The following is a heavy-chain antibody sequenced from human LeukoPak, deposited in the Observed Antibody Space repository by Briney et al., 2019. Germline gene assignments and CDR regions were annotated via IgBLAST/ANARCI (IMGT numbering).Heavy chain of an antibody. CDR2: IGTAGDT. J-gene: IGHJ4*02. V-gene: IGHV3-13*01. Sequence: PGGSLRLSCAASGFTFTNYDMHWVRQAAGKGLEWVSAIGTAGDTYYPGSVKGRFTISRENAKNSLYLQMNSLSAGDTAVYYCASSPAYSSSWYAIDKWGQGTLVIVSS. D-gene: IGHD6-13*01. CDR3: ASSPAYSSSWYAIDK. CDR1: GFTFTNYD.